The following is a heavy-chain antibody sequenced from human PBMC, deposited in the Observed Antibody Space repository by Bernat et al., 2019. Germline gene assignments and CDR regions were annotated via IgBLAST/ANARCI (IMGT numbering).Heavy chain of an antibody. Sequence: QVQLQESGPGLVKPSETLSLTCTVSGGSISSYYWSWIRQPPGKGLEWIGYIYYSGSTNYNPSLQSRVTISVDTSKNQFSLKLSSVTAADTAVYYCARVSGWGMVRGYWYFDLWGRGTLVTVSS. CDR1: GGSISSYY. CDR2: IYYSGST. V-gene: IGHV4-59*01. J-gene: IGHJ2*01. CDR3: ARVSGWGMVRGYWYFDL. D-gene: IGHD3-10*01.